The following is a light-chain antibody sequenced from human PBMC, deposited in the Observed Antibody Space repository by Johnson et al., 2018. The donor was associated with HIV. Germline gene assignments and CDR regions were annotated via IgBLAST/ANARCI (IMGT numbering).Light chain of an antibody. V-gene: IGLV1-51*02. Sequence: QSVLTQPPSVSAAPGQKVSISCSGNSSSIGSNYVSWYQQLPGAAPKLLIFENNKRPSGIPGRFSGSKSGPSATLVITGLQTGDEADYYCGTWDSSLTSYVFGAGTKVTVL. J-gene: IGLJ1*01. CDR1: SSSIGSNY. CDR3: GTWDSSLTSYV. CDR2: ENN.